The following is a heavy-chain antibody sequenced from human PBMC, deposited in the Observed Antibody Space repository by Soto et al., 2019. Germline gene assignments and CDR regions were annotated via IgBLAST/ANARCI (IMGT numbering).Heavy chain of an antibody. J-gene: IGHJ3*02. V-gene: IGHV3-23*01. D-gene: IGHD3-22*01. CDR1: GFTFSSYA. CDR3: AKDFVDKYHSRTFDI. CDR2: ISGNGRSA. Sequence: GGSLRLSCAASGFTFSSYAMSWVRRAPGKGLEWVSSISGNGRSAYYADSVKGRFTISRDNAKNTLYLQMNSLRVEDTAVYYCAKDFVDKYHSRTFDIWGQGTMVTVSS.